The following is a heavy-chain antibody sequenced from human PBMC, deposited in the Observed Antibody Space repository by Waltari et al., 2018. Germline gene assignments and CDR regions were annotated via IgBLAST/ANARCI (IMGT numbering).Heavy chain of an antibody. CDR3: ARGLGTENYYFDY. V-gene: IGHV1-3*01. J-gene: IGHJ4*02. Sequence: QVQLVQSGAEVKKPGASVKVACKASGDTFTSYAMHWGRQAPGQRLEWMGGINAGNGNPQYSQKFQGRVTITRDTSASTAYMELSSLRSEDTAVYYCARGLGTENYYFDYWGQGTLVTVSS. D-gene: IGHD7-27*01. CDR1: GDTFTSYA. CDR2: INAGNGNP.